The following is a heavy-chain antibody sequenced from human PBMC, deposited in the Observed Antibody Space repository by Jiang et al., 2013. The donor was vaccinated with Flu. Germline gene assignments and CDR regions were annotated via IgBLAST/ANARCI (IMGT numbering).Heavy chain of an antibody. CDR2: IRYDGTET. Sequence: VQLVESGGGVVQPGRSLRVSCAASGFTFSRNGMHWVRQAPGKGLEWVAVIRYDGTETSYAESVKGRFIISRDNFKNTVDLQMHSLRVDDTAVYYCVRDNSRWFDYWGQGTLVTVSS. CDR1: GFTFSRNG. CDR3: VRDNSRWFDY. D-gene: IGHD4-11*01. J-gene: IGHJ4*02. V-gene: IGHV3-33*01.